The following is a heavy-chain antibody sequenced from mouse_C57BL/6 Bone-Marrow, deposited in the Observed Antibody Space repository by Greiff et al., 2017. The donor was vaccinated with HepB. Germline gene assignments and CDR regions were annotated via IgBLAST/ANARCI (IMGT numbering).Heavy chain of an antibody. CDR2: INPNNGGT. D-gene: IGHD1-1*01. CDR1: GYTFTDYN. J-gene: IGHJ1*03. CDR3: ARSSPLLVYWYFDV. V-gene: IGHV1-22*01. Sequence: VQLKESGPELVKPGASVKMSCKASGYTFTDYNMHWVKQSHGKSLEWIGYINPNNGGTSYNQKFKGKATLTVNKSSSTAYMELRSLTSEDSAVYYCARSSPLLVYWYFDVWGTGTTVTVSS.